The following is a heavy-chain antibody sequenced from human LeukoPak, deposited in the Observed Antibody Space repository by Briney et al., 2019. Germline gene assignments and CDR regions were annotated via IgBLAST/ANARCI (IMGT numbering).Heavy chain of an antibody. Sequence: ASVKVSCKASGYTFTGYYMLWVRQAPGQGLEWMGWINPNSGGTNYAQKFQGRVTMTRDTSISTAYMELSRLRSDDTAVYYCARATDSSGWYRGDYFDYWGQGTLVTVSS. CDR3: ARATDSSGWYRGDYFDY. V-gene: IGHV1-2*02. CDR2: INPNSGGT. CDR1: GYTFTGYY. D-gene: IGHD6-19*01. J-gene: IGHJ4*02.